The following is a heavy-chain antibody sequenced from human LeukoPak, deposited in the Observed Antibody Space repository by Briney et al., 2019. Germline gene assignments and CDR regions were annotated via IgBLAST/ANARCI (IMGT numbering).Heavy chain of an antibody. CDR1: GGSISSYY. Sequence: SETLSLTCTVSGGSISSYYWSWIRQPPGKGLEWIGYIYYSGSTNYNPSPKSRVTISVDTSKNQFSLKLSSVTAADTAVYYCALGHLYYYYMDVWGKGTAVTVSS. V-gene: IGHV4-59*08. CDR2: IYYSGST. J-gene: IGHJ6*03. CDR3: ALGHLYYYYMDV.